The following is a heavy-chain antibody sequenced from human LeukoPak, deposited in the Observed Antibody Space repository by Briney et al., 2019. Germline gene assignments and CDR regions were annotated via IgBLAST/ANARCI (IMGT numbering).Heavy chain of an antibody. CDR1: GFTFSSYS. Sequence: PGGSLRLSCAASGFTFSSYSMNWVRQAPGKGLEWVSSISSSSSYIYYADSVKGRFTISRDNAKNSLYLQMNSLRAEDTAVYYCARETGYGGNSERYYFDYWGQGTLVTVSS. V-gene: IGHV3-21*01. CDR3: ARETGYGGNSERYYFDY. D-gene: IGHD4-23*01. CDR2: ISSSSSYI. J-gene: IGHJ4*02.